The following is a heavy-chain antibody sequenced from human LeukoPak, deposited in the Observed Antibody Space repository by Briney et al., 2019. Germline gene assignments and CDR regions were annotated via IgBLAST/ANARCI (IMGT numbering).Heavy chain of an antibody. Sequence: GGSLRLSCAASGFTFDDYGMSWVRQAPGKGLEWVSGINWNGGSTGYADSVKGRFTLSRDNAKNSLYLQMNSLRAEDTALYYCARVKRGRAAAGTYYYYGMDVWGQGTTVTVSS. CDR2: INWNGGST. J-gene: IGHJ6*02. D-gene: IGHD6-13*01. CDR1: GFTFDDYG. V-gene: IGHV3-20*04. CDR3: ARVKRGRAAAGTYYYYGMDV.